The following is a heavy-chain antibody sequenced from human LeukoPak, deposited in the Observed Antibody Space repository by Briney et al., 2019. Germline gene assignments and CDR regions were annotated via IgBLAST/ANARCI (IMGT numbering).Heavy chain of an antibody. CDR3: IKDLSGTWSFDY. Sequence: GGSLRLSCSASGFTFSVHYMHWVRQAPGKGLEYVSTISDNGDNTCYADSVKGRFIISGDNSKNTLYLQMNSLRVEDMAVYYCIKDLSGTWSFDYWGQGTLLIASS. D-gene: IGHD1-26*01. V-gene: IGHV3-64D*08. J-gene: IGHJ4*02. CDR1: GFTFSVHY. CDR2: ISDNGDNT.